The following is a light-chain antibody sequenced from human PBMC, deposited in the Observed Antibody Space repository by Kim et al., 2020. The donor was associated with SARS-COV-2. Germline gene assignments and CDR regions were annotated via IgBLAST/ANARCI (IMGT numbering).Light chain of an antibody. Sequence: VAAGQTARITCSRDKLGEKCSSWYQHTSGQSPVVVIYQDNMRPSGMTERFAGSSSGNTATLTISGTQPMDEADYYCQTWDSTTVIFGGGTQLTVL. J-gene: IGLJ2*01. V-gene: IGLV3-1*01. CDR1: KLGEKC. CDR3: QTWDSTTVI. CDR2: QDN.